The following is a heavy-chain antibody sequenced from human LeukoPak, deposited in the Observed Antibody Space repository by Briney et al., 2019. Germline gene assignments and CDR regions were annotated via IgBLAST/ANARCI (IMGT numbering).Heavy chain of an antibody. CDR1: GGSISSYY. D-gene: IGHD3-22*01. CDR3: ARGSSGLPFDY. Sequence: PSETLSLTCTVSGGSISSYYWSWIRQPPGKGLEWIGYIYYSGKTDYNPSLKSRVTISVDTSKNQFSLKLSSVTAADTAVYYCARGSSGLPFDYWGQGTLVTVSP. CDR2: IYYSGKT. J-gene: IGHJ4*02. V-gene: IGHV4-59*01.